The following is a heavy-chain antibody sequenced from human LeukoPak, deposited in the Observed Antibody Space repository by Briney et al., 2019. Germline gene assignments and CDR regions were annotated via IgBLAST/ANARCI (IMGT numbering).Heavy chain of an antibody. D-gene: IGHD3-10*01. Sequence: PSGTLSLTCAVSGDSISSSNWWSWVRQPPGKGLEWIGEIYHSGSTKYNPSLKSRVTISVDTSKNQFSLKLSSVTAADTAVYYCARGRVTMVRGGRGPYYMDVWGKGTTVTISS. V-gene: IGHV4-4*02. CDR2: IYHSGST. CDR3: ARGRVTMVRGGRGPYYMDV. CDR1: GDSISSSNW. J-gene: IGHJ6*03.